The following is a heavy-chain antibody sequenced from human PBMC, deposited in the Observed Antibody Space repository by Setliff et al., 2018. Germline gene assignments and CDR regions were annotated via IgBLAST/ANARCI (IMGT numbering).Heavy chain of an antibody. CDR3: ARQYPYYHDSSGYFSPLDDGFDI. CDR1: GYSFTSYW. J-gene: IGHJ3*02. V-gene: IGHV5-51*01. CDR2: IYPGDSDT. D-gene: IGHD3-22*01. Sequence: PGESLKISCKGSGYSFTSYWIGWVRQMPGKGLEWVGIIYPGDSDTRCSPSFQGQVTISADKSISTAYLQWSSLKASDTAMYYCARQYPYYHDSSGYFSPLDDGFDIWGQGTMVTVSS.